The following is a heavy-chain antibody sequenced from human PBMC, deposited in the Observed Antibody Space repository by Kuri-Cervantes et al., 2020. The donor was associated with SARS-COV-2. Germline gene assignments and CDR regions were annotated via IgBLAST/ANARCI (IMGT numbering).Heavy chain of an antibody. J-gene: IGHJ6*02. Sequence: SETLSLTCTVSGGSISSSSYYWGWIRQPPWKGLEWIGSIYYSGSTYYNPSLKSQGTISVDTSKNQFSLKLSPVTAADTAVYYCASLPWGSSWYYGRDVWGQGTTVTVSS. D-gene: IGHD6-6*01. CDR1: GGSISSSSYY. CDR3: ASLPWGSSWYYGRDV. CDR2: IYYSGST. V-gene: IGHV4-39*01.